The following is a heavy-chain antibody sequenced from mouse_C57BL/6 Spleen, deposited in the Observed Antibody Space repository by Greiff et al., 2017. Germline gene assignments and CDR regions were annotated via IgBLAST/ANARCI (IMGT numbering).Heavy chain of an antibody. V-gene: IGHV5-17*01. D-gene: IGHD1-1*01. CDR2: ISSGSSTI. CDR3: ARKDYSGSSYWFAY. J-gene: IGHJ3*01. CDR1: GFTFSDYG. Sequence: EVMLVESGGGLVKPGGSLKLSCAASGFTFSDYGMHWVRQAPEKGLEWVAYISSGSSTIYYADTVKGRFTISRDNAKNTLFLQMTSLRSEDTAMYYWARKDYSGSSYWFAYWGQGTLVTVSA.